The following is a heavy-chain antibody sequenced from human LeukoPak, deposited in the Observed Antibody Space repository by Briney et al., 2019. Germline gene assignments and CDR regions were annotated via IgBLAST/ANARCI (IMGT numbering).Heavy chain of an antibody. Sequence: QSGGSLRLSCAASGFTFSSSWMSWVRQAPGKGLEWVANIKKDGSETYYVDSVKGRFTISRDNAKNSLYLQMNSLRAEDTAVYYCARDLGATSSWGQGTLVTVSS. CDR1: GFTFSSSW. CDR3: ARDLGATSS. CDR2: IKKDGSET. J-gene: IGHJ4*02. V-gene: IGHV3-7*01. D-gene: IGHD2-15*01.